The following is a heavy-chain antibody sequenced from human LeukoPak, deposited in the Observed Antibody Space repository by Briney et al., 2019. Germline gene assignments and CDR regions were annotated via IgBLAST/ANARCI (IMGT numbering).Heavy chain of an antibody. CDR2: ISSNGIAT. D-gene: IGHD3-10*01. V-gene: IGHV3-48*03. J-gene: IGHJ6*03. CDR3: ARTFGSGSFWYYYMDV. CDR1: GFTFSSYE. Sequence: PGGSLSLSCAASGFTFSSYEMNWVRQAPGKGLEWISYISSNGIATYYADSVKGRFTISRDNAKNSVYLQMHSAGAEDTAVYYCARTFGSGSFWYYYMDVWGNGTTVSISS.